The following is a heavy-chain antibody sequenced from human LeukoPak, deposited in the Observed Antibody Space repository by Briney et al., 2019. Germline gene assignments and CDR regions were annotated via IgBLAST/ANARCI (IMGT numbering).Heavy chain of an antibody. V-gene: IGHV1-69*13. CDR3: ARVGSGRGYSYAWVY. Sequence: SVKVSCKASGGTFSSYAISWVRQAPGQGLEWMGGTIPIFGTANYAQKFQGRVTITADESTSTAYMELSSLRSEDTAVYYCARVGSGRGYSYAWVYWGQGTLVTVST. J-gene: IGHJ4*02. CDR1: GGTFSSYA. D-gene: IGHD5-18*01. CDR2: TIPIFGTA.